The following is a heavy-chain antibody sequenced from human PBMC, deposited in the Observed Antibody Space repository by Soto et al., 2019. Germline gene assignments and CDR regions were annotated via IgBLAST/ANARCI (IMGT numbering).Heavy chain of an antibody. CDR2: IYYSGST. CDR1: GGSISSGDYY. V-gene: IGHV4-30-4*01. D-gene: IGHD2-21*02. J-gene: IGHJ4*02. CDR3: TRASQLAYCGGDCSAFFDY. Sequence: QVQLQESGPGLVKPSQTLSLTCTVSGGSISSGDYYWSWIRQPPGKGLEWIGYIYYSGSTYYNPSLKSRVTISVDTSKNQFSLKLSSVTAADTAVYYCTRASQLAYCGGDCSAFFDYWGQGTLVTVSS.